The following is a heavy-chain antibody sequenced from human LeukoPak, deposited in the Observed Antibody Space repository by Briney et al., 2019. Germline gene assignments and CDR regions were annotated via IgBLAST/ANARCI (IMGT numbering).Heavy chain of an antibody. CDR3: ARSSSGTYHY. Sequence: ASVKVSCKTSGYNFASYTMHWLRQAPGQSPEWMGSINGDNGNTKYSEKFQGRVTFTRDTSASTAYMELSRLRSEDTAVYYCARSSSGTYHYWGQGTLVTVSS. D-gene: IGHD3-10*01. CDR2: INGDNGNT. J-gene: IGHJ4*02. V-gene: IGHV1-3*01. CDR1: GYNFASYT.